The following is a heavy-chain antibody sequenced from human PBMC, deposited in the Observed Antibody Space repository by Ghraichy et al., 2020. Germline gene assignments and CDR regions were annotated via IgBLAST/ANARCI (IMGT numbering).Heavy chain of an antibody. CDR2: ISGGGDNI. D-gene: IGHD3-16*02. CDR3: ARDYRNGGMDV. V-gene: IGHV3-11*01. CDR1: GFNFGGFY. Sequence: LSLTCAASGFNFGGFYMEWIRQAPGKGLEWLSLISGGGDNIKYADSVKGRFTITRANPMNSLYLQMSSLRADDTAVYYCARDYRNGGMDVWGQGTTVTVSS. J-gene: IGHJ6*02.